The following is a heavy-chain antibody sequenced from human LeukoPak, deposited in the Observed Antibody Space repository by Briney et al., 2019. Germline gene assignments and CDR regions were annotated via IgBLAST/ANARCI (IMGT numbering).Heavy chain of an antibody. V-gene: IGHV3-23*01. CDR3: AKTLTMVRGAPTPCDY. J-gene: IGHJ4*02. D-gene: IGHD3-10*01. CDR1: GFTFSSYG. CDR2: ISGSGGST. Sequence: GSLRLSCAASGFTFSSYGMSWVRQAPGKGLAWVSAISGSGGSTYYADSVKGRFTISRDNSKNTLYLQMNSLRAEDTAVYYCAKTLTMVRGAPTPCDYWGQGTLVTVSS.